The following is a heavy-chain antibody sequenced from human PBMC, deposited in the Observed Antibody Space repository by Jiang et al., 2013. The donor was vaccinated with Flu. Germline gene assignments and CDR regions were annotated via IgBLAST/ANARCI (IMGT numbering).Heavy chain of an antibody. CDR3: AHRRPYSGNWNAGYFDT. CDR2: IYWDDDK. J-gene: IGHJ4*02. V-gene: IGHV2-5*02. Sequence: KPTQTLTLTCTFSGFSLSTSGVGVGWVRQPPGEALEWLAFIYWDDDKRYNESLKSRLFITKDTSKNQVVLTMINADPVDAGTYYCAHRRPYSGNWNAGYFDTWGQGILVTVSS. CDR1: GFSLSTSGVG. D-gene: IGHD1-1*01.